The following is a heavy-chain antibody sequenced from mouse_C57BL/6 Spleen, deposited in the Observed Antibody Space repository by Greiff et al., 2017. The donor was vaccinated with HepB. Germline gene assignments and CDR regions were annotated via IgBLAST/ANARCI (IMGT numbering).Heavy chain of an antibody. J-gene: IGHJ2*01. Sequence: VQLQQPGAELVRPGSSVKLSCKASGYTFTSYWMHWVKQRPIQGLEWIGNIDPSDSETHYNQKFKDKATLTVDKSSSTAYMQLSSLTSEDSAVYYCARGYDYLYYFDYWGQGTTLTVSS. CDR3: ARGYDYLYYFDY. D-gene: IGHD2-4*01. CDR1: GYTFTSYW. V-gene: IGHV1-52*01. CDR2: IDPSDSET.